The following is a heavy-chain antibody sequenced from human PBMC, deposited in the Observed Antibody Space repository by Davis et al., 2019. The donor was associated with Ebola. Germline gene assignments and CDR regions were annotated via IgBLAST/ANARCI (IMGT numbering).Heavy chain of an antibody. J-gene: IGHJ4*02. V-gene: IGHV4-59*12. CDR3: AREPSPYYYGSGSPDY. CDR1: GCPTSSYY. Sequence: SEPLSLPCPAPGCPTSSYYWSWIRQPPGKGLEWIRYLYYSGSPNYHPPLKSRVTISVDTSKNQFSLKLSSVTAADTAVYYCAREPSPYYYGSGSPDYWGQGTLVTVSS. D-gene: IGHD3-10*01. CDR2: LYYSGSP.